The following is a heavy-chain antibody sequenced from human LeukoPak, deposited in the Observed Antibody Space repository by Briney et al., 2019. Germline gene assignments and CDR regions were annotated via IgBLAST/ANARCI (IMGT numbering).Heavy chain of an antibody. CDR1: GGTFSSYA. CDR2: IIPIFGTA. J-gene: IGHJ4*02. Sequence: SLKVSCKASGGTFSSYAISWVRQAPGQGLEWMGGIIPIFGTANYAQKFQGRVTITADESTSTAYMELSSLRSEDTAVYYCAVMTTVTPFDYWGQGTLVTVSS. CDR3: AVMTTVTPFDY. D-gene: IGHD4-11*01. V-gene: IGHV1-69*01.